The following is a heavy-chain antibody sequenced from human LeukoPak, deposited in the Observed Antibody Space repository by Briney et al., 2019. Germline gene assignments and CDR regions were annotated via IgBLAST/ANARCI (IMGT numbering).Heavy chain of an antibody. Sequence: SVKVSCKASRVTFSSYSVSWVRQAPGQGPEWMGRIIPVLGTANYAQQFHGRVVITADESTSTVHMEMSSLRSDDTAMYYCARGPRATYYYDSSGFDGAFEVWGQGTMVTVSS. V-gene: IGHV1-69*13. CDR2: IIPVLGTA. D-gene: IGHD3-22*01. CDR1: RVTFSSYS. J-gene: IGHJ3*01. CDR3: ARGPRATYYYDSSGFDGAFEV.